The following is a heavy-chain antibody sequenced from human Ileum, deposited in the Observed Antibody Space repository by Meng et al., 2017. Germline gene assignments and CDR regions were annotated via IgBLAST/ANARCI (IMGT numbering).Heavy chain of an antibody. V-gene: IGHV3-15*01. CDR1: GFTFSDRW. J-gene: IGHJ4*02. Sequence: EGQLVESGGGFVKPGGSLGLSLVASGFTFSDRWMTWVRQAPGKGLEWVGHIQSKADGGTTDYAAPVKGRFTISRDDSKSTLYLQMNSLKTEDTAVYYCTTFYAGYWGQGTLVTVSS. CDR3: TTFYAGY. D-gene: IGHD3-16*01. CDR2: IQSKADGGTT.